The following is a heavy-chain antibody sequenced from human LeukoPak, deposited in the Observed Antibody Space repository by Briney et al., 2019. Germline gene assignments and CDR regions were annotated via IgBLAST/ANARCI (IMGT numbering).Heavy chain of an antibody. CDR2: IYYSGST. Sequence: SETLSLTCTVSGGSISSYYWSWIRQPPGKGLEWIGYIYYSGSTSYNPSLKSRVTISVDTSKNQFSLKLSSVTAADTAVYYCAGHHPRNTVDFWGQGTLVTVSS. V-gene: IGHV4-59*01. J-gene: IGHJ4*02. CDR3: AGHHPRNTVDF. CDR1: GGSISSYY. D-gene: IGHD2/OR15-2a*01.